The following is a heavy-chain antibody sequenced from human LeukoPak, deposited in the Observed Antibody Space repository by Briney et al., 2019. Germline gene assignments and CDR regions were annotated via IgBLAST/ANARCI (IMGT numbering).Heavy chain of an antibody. CDR1: GFTFSSYA. CDR3: AKDQTKDCSSTSCSPFDP. D-gene: IGHD2-2*01. V-gene: IGHV3-23*01. Sequence: GGSLRLSCAASGFTFSSYAMSWVRQAPGKGLEWVSAISGSGGSTYYADSVKGRFTISRDNSKNTLYLQMNSLRAEDTAVHYCAKDQTKDCSSTSCSPFDPWGQGTLVTVSS. CDR2: ISGSGGST. J-gene: IGHJ5*02.